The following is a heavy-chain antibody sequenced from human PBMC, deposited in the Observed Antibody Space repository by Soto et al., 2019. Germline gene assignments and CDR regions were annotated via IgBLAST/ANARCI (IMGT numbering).Heavy chain of an antibody. Sequence: EVQLLESGGGWVKPGGSLRLSCVASGFTFGSYAMSWVRQAPGQGLDWVSTISGGDTTQYAESVKGRFTISRDKAKNTLDLQMNTLRVEDTAVYYCAPGWDMATFWTVRGQGTPVTVCS. V-gene: IGHV3-23*01. CDR1: GFTFGSYA. D-gene: IGHD3-9*01. CDR2: ISGGDTT. CDR3: APGWDMATFWTV. J-gene: IGHJ4*02.